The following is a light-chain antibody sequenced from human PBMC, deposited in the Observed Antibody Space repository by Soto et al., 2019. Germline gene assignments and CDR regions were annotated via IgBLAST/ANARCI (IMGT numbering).Light chain of an antibody. CDR1: SSNIGAGYD. CDR3: QSYDSSLSGSSYV. Sequence: QTVVTQPPSMSGAPGQRVTISCTGSSSNIGAGYDVHWYQQLPETAPKLLIYGNGHRPSGVPDRFSGSKSGTSASLAITGLQAEDEADYYCQSYDSSLSGSSYVFGTGTQLTVL. J-gene: IGLJ1*01. CDR2: GNG. V-gene: IGLV1-40*01.